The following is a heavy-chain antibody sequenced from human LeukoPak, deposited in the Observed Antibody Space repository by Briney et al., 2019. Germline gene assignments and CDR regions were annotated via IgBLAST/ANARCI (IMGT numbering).Heavy chain of an antibody. J-gene: IGHJ4*02. V-gene: IGHV3-23*01. CDR1: GFTFSNYA. CDR2: ISGSGGRT. D-gene: IGHD4-23*01. Sequence: PGGSLRLSCAASGFTFSNYAMNWVRQAPGKGLEWVSAISGSGGRTYYADSVNGRFTISRDNSKNTLYLHMNNVRAEDTAVYYCAKEMTTVGTYPKMCDYWGQGTLVTVSS. CDR3: AKEMTTVGTYPKMCDY.